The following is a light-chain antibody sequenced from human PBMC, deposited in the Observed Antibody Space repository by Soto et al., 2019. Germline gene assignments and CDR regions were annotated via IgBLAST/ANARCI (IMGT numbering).Light chain of an antibody. Sequence: DIVMTQTPLSLPVTPGEPASISCRSSQTLLDSDDGNTYLDWYLQKPGQSPQLLIYGISSRASGVPDRFSGSASGTDFTLKISRVEAGDVGVFYCMQRKEFPWTFGQGTKVEIK. CDR1: QTLLDSDDGNTY. CDR2: GIS. J-gene: IGKJ1*01. V-gene: IGKV2-40*01. CDR3: MQRKEFPWT.